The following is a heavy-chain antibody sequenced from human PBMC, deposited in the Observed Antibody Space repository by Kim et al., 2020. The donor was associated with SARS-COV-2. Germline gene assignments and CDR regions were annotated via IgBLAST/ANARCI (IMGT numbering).Heavy chain of an antibody. J-gene: IGHJ6*02. D-gene: IGHD7-27*01. Sequence: GGSLRLSCAASGFTFDGYAMHWVRQAPGKGLEWVSGISWNSGSIGYADSVKGRFTISRDNAKNSLYLQMNSLRAEDTALYYCAKGPELGSDYYYGMDVWGQGTTVTVSS. CDR2: ISWNSGSI. CDR1: GFTFDGYA. V-gene: IGHV3-9*01. CDR3: AKGPELGSDYYYGMDV.